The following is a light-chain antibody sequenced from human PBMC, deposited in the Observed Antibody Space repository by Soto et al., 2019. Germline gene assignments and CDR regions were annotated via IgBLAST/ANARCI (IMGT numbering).Light chain of an antibody. Sequence: QSVLTQPPSVSAAPGQKVTISCSGSTSNIGNNYVSWYQQLPGTAPKLLIYDNHKRPSGIPDRFSGSNSGTSATLGITGLQTGDEAHYYCGTWDSSLSVGVFGGGTQLTVL. CDR3: GTWDSSLSVGV. V-gene: IGLV1-51*01. CDR2: DNH. CDR1: TSNIGNNY. J-gene: IGLJ2*01.